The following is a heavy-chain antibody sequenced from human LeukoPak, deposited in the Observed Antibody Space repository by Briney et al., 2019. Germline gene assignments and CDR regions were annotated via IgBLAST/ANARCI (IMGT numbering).Heavy chain of an antibody. V-gene: IGHV3-7*01. J-gene: IGHJ4*02. CDR1: GSTFRNYW. CDR2: IKEDGSEK. D-gene: IGHD1-26*01. Sequence: GGSLRLSCAGSGSTFRNYWMNWVRQAPGKGREWVANIKEDGSEKYYVDSVKGRFTVSRDNAKNSLYLQINSLRADDTAVYYCARGGPTVGTDYWGQGTLVTVSS. CDR3: ARGGPTVGTDY.